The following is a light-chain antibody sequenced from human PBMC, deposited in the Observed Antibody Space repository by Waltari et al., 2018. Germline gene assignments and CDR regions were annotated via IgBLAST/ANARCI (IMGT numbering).Light chain of an antibody. Sequence: QSVLTQHPSATGSPGQSVTTACTGTNRDVGAYNYFPWYQQPPGKVPKLLIYEVTKRPAGVPDRFSGSKSGNTASLTVSGLQADDEADYYCSSYAHNNHFVFGTGTKVTVL. CDR3: SSYAHNNHFV. CDR2: EVT. J-gene: IGLJ1*01. V-gene: IGLV2-8*01. CDR1: NRDVGAYNY.